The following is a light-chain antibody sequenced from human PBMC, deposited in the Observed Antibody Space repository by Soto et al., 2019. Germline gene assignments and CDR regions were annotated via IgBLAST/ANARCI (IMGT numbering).Light chain of an antibody. V-gene: IGKV1-27*01. J-gene: IGKJ1*01. CDR2: GAS. CDR1: QGISNY. CDR3: QKYDSAPWT. Sequence: DIQMTQSPSSLSASVGDRVTITCRASQGISNYLAWYQQKPGKVPSLLIYGASTLQSGVPSRFSGSGSGTDFTLTIGSLQPEDVATYYFQKYDSAPWTFGQGTKVEIK.